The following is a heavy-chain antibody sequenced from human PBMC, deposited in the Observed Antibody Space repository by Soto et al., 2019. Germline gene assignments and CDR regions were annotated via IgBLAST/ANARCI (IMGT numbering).Heavy chain of an antibody. J-gene: IGHJ6*02. CDR2: IYYSGST. V-gene: IGHV4-39*01. D-gene: IGHD4-17*01. CDR3: ARRGDYGDYYGMDV. Sequence: SETLSLTCTVSGGSIGSSSYYWGWIRQPPGKGLEWIGSIYYSGSTYYNPSLKSRVTISVDTSKNQFSLKLSSVTAADTAVYYCARRGDYGDYYGMDVWGQGTTVTVSS. CDR1: GGSIGSSSYY.